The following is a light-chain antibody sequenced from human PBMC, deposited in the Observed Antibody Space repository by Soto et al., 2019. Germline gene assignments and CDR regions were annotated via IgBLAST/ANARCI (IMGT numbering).Light chain of an antibody. CDR1: QGISHY. CDR2: SAS. Sequence: LMTQSQSSLSASVGDRVTITCRASQGISHYLAWYQQKPGKVPSLLIYSASTLDSGVPSRFSGSGSGTLFTLTLSSLRHEDGATYYCQTYDTAPCAFGGGNKVEIK. J-gene: IGKJ4*01. V-gene: IGKV1-27*01. CDR3: QTYDTAPCA.